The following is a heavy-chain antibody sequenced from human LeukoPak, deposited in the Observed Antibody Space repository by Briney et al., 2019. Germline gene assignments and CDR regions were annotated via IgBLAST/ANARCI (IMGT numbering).Heavy chain of an antibody. J-gene: IGHJ4*02. V-gene: IGHV1-58*02. Sequence: GASVKVSCKTSGYTFTGYYMHWVGQAPGQGLEWMGWIVVGSGYTNYAQKFQERVTITRDMSTSTAYMELSSLRSEDTAVYYCAVYYGDGDYWGQGTLVTVSS. CDR2: IVVGSGYT. CDR1: GYTFTGYY. CDR3: AVYYGDGDY. D-gene: IGHD4-17*01.